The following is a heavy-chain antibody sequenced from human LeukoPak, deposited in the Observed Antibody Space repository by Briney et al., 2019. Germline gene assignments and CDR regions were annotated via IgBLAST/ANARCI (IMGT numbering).Heavy chain of an antibody. CDR3: ARDPGYYDSSGYYYSGYYMDV. CDR1: GFTFSSYS. V-gene: IGHV3-21*01. CDR2: ISSSSSYI. D-gene: IGHD3-22*01. J-gene: IGHJ6*03. Sequence: GGSLRLSCAASGFTFSSYSMNWVRQAPGKGLEWVSSISSSSSYIYYADSVKGRFTISRDNAKNSLYLQMNSPRAEDTAVYYCARDPGYYDSSGYYYSGYYMDVWGKGTTVTISS.